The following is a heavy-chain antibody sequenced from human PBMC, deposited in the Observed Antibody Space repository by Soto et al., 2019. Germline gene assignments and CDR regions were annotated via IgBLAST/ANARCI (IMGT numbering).Heavy chain of an antibody. CDR2: INPNSGGT. CDR3: ARGGEGYCSGGSCYSPNYYYYTDV. V-gene: IGHV1-2*04. D-gene: IGHD2-15*01. CDR1: GYTFTGYY. Sequence: GASVKVSCKASGYTFTGYYMHWVRQAPGQGLEWMGWINPNSGGTNYAQKFQGWVTMTRDTSISTAYMELSRLRSDDTAVYYCARGGEGYCSGGSCYSPNYYYYTDVWGKGTTVTVSS. J-gene: IGHJ6*03.